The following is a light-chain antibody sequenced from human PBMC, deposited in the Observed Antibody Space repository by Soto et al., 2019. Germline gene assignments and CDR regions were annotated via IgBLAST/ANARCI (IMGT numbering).Light chain of an antibody. CDR3: QHYNSYSEA. J-gene: IGKJ1*01. CDR1: QTISSW. CDR2: KAS. Sequence: DIQMTQSPSTLSGSVGDRVTITCRASQTISSWLAWYQQKPGKAPKLLIYKASTLKSGVPSRFSGSGSGTEFTLTISSLLPDDFATYDCQHYNSYSEAFGQGTKVELK. V-gene: IGKV1-5*03.